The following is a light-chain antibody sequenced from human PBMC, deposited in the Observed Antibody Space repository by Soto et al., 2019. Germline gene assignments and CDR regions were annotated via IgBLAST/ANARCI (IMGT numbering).Light chain of an antibody. J-gene: IGKJ2*01. CDR3: QQSYSTPPT. CDR2: AAS. V-gene: IGKV1-39*01. CDR1: QSISSY. Sequence: DIQMTQSPSSLSASVGDRVTITCRASQSISSYLNWYQLKPAKAPNLLIYAASSLQGGVPSRFSGSGSGTDFTLTISSLQPEDFATYYCQQSYSTPPTFGQGTNLEIK.